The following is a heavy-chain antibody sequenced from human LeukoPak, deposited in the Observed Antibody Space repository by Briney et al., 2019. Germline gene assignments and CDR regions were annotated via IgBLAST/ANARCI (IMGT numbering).Heavy chain of an antibody. CDR2: ISSSSSYI. D-gene: IGHD6-13*01. J-gene: IGHJ4*02. Sequence: PGGSLRLSCAASGFTFSSYSMNWVRQAPGKGLEWVSSISSSSSYIYYADSVKGRFTISRDNAKNSLYLQMNSLRAEDTALYYCAKDIRQSSWRTFDYWGRGTLVTVSS. V-gene: IGHV3-21*04. CDR1: GFTFSSYS. CDR3: AKDIRQSSWRTFDY.